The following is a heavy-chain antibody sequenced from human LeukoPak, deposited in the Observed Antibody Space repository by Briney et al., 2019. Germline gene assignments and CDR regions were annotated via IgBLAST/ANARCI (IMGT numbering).Heavy chain of an antibody. J-gene: IGHJ4*02. Sequence: ASVKVSCKASGYTFTGYYMHWVRQAPGQGLEWMGWINPNSGGTNYAQKFQGRVTMTRDTSISTAYMELSRLRSDDTAVYYCARGGDFWSGSPDYSDYWGQGTLVTVSS. CDR1: GYTFTGYY. CDR2: INPNSGGT. D-gene: IGHD3-3*01. V-gene: IGHV1-2*02. CDR3: ARGGDFWSGSPDYSDY.